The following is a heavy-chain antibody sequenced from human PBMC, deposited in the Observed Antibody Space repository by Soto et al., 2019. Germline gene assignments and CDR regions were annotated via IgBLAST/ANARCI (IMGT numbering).Heavy chain of an antibody. J-gene: IGHJ4*02. CDR3: ARSSIAAYYFDV. V-gene: IGHV4-30-2*01. CDR1: GGSISSGGYS. CDR2: IYHSGST. Sequence: SETLSLTCAVSGGSISSGGYSWSWIRQPPGKGLEWIGYIYHSGSTYIYHSGSTYYNPSLNSRVTISVDTSKNQFSLKLSSVTAADTAVYYCARSSIAAYYFDVWGQGTLVTVSS. D-gene: IGHD6-6*01.